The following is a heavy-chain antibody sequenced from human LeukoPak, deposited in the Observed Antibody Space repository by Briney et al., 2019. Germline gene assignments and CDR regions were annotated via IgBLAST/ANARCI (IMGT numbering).Heavy chain of an antibody. CDR1: GYTFTSYY. J-gene: IGHJ4*02. CDR2: INPSGGST. V-gene: IGHV1-46*01. Sequence: ASVKVSCKASGYTFTSYYMHWVRQAPGQGLEWMGIINPSGGSTSYAQKFQGRVTMTRDTSTSTVYMELSSLRSEDTAVYYCARAPRTKEDRAPPPFDYWGQGTLVTVSS. CDR3: ARAPRTKEDRAPPPFDY. D-gene: IGHD2-8*01.